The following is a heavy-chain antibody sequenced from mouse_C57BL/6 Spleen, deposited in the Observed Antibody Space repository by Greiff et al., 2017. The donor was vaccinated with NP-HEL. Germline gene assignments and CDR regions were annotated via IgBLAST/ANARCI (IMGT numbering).Heavy chain of an antibody. D-gene: IGHD1-1*01. V-gene: IGHV5-17*01. Sequence: EVKLVESGGGLVKPGGSLKLSCAASGFTFSDYGMHWVRQAPEKGLEWVAYISSGSSTIYYADTVKGRFTISRDNAKNTLFLQMTSLRSEDTAMYYCARGGTTVVATRDFDYWGQGTTLTVSS. CDR2: ISSGSSTI. J-gene: IGHJ2*01. CDR1: GFTFSDYG. CDR3: ARGGTTVVATRDFDY.